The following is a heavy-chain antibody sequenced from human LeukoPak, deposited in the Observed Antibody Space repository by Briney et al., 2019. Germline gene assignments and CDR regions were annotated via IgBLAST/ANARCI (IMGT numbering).Heavy chain of an antibody. Sequence: ASVKVSCTASGYTFTGYYMHWVRQAPGQGLEWMGWINPNSGGTNYAQKFQGRVTMTRDTSISTAYMELSRLRSDDTAVYYCARMFVPAATYYYYGMDVWGQGTTVTVSS. CDR3: ARMFVPAATYYYYGMDV. D-gene: IGHD2-2*01. V-gene: IGHV1-2*02. CDR1: GYTFTGYY. CDR2: INPNSGGT. J-gene: IGHJ6*02.